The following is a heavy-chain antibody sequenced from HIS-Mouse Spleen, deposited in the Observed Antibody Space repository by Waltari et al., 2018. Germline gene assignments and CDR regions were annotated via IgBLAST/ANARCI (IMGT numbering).Heavy chain of an antibody. Sequence: QLQLQESGPGLVKPSETLSITCTFSGGSISSSSYHWGWTRQPPGKGREWIGSIYYSGSTYYNPSLKSRVTISVDTSKNQFSLKLSSVTAADTAVYYCAREIPYSSSWYDWYFDLWGRGTLVTVSS. D-gene: IGHD6-13*01. V-gene: IGHV4-39*07. J-gene: IGHJ2*01. CDR2: IYYSGST. CDR1: GGSISSSSYH. CDR3: AREIPYSSSWYDWYFDL.